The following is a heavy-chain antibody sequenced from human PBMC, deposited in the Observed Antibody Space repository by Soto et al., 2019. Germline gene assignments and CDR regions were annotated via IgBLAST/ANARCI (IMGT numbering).Heavy chain of an antibody. CDR3: AKDGSQQWLDHPDY. CDR1: GFTFNTY. CDR2: ISGSGGET. V-gene: IGHV3-23*01. D-gene: IGHD6-19*01. J-gene: IGHJ4*02. Sequence: GGYLRLSCVASGFTFNTYMTWVRQAPGKGLEWVSTISGSGGETYYADSVQGRFTISRDNSKNTLFLQMNSLRADDTAIYYCAKDGSQQWLDHPDYWGQGTLVIVSS.